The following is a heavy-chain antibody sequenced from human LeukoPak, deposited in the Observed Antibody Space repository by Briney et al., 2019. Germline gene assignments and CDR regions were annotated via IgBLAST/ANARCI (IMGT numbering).Heavy chain of an antibody. D-gene: IGHD5-12*01. CDR3: TRGASRDGYHSDAFDI. CDR2: IYYSGST. CDR1: GGSFSGYY. J-gene: IGHJ3*02. Sequence: SETLSLTCAVYGGSFSGYYWSWIRQPPGRGLEWIGYIYYSGSTNYNPSLKSRVTISVDTSKNQFSLKLSSVTAADTAVYYCTRGASRDGYHSDAFDIWGQGTMVTVSS. V-gene: IGHV4-59*01.